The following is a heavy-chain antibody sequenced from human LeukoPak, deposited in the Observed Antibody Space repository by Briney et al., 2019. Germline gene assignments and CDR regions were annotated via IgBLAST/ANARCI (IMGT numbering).Heavy chain of an antibody. CDR1: GFTFSGYA. J-gene: IGHJ6*03. CDR3: ARILGNNYYYYYMDV. CDR2: ITSSGATK. V-gene: IGHV3-48*03. Sequence: GGSLRLSCAVSGFTFSGYAMTWVRQAPGKGLEWISFITSSGATKYCADSVRGRFAISRDNAKNSLYLLVDSLRADDTAVYFCARILGNNYYYYYMDVWGKGTTVTVSS.